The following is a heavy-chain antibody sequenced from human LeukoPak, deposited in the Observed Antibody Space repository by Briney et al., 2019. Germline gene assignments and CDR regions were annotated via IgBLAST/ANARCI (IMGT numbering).Heavy chain of an antibody. J-gene: IGHJ3*02. CDR2: IYYSGST. Sequence: SETLSLTCTVSGGSISSYYWSWIRQPPGKGLEWIGYIYYSGSTNYNPSLKSRVTISVDTSKNQFSLKLSSVTAADTAVCYCARDDPYCGGDCYAFDIWGQGTMVTVSS. CDR1: GGSISSYY. V-gene: IGHV4-59*01. CDR3: ARDDPYCGGDCYAFDI. D-gene: IGHD2-21*02.